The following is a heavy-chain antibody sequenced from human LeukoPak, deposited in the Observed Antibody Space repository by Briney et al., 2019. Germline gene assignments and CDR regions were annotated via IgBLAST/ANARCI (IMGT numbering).Heavy chain of an antibody. D-gene: IGHD3-16*02. CDR2: IYNSGNT. Sequence: SETLSLTCTVSVGFICSYHGSWIRDPAERGLEGSGRIYNSGNTNYNSSLKSRVTMSVDTSKNQVSLKLNSVTAADTAVYYCAREGGSYRLFDYWGQGTLVTVSS. CDR3: AREGGSYRLFDY. V-gene: IGHV4-4*07. J-gene: IGHJ4*02. CDR1: VGFICSYH.